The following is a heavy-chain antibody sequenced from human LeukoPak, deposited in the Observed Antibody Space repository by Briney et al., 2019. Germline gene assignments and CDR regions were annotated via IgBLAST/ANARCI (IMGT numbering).Heavy chain of an antibody. CDR3: TTVEYYGSETFDY. D-gene: IGHD3-10*01. CDR1: GFTFSSYS. V-gene: IGHV3-15*01. J-gene: IGHJ4*02. Sequence: GGSLRLSCAASGFTFSSYSMNWVRQAPGKGLEWVGRIKSKTDGGTTDYAAPVKGRFTISRDDSKNTLYLQMNSLKTEDTAVYYWTTVEYYGSETFDYWGQGTLVTVSS. CDR2: IKSKTDGGTT.